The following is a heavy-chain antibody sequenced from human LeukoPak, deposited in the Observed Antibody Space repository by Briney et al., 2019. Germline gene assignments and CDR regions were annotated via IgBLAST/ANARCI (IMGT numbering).Heavy chain of an antibody. D-gene: IGHD6-19*01. CDR3: ARVRLGSLDY. V-gene: IGHV3-7*05. J-gene: IGHJ4*02. CDR1: GFTFTTYW. CDR2: IKQDGSEK. Sequence: GGSLRLSCAASGFTFTTYWMTWVRQAPGKGLEWVANIKQDGSEKYYVDSVKGRFTISRDNAKNSLYLQMNSPRAEDTAVYYCARVRLGSLDYWGQGTLVTVSS.